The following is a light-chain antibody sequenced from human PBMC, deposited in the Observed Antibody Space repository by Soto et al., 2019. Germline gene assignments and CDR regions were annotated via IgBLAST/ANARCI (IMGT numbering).Light chain of an antibody. J-gene: IGKJ1*01. CDR2: GAS. CDR3: QQYNNWPPWT. Sequence: EIVMTQSPATLSVSPGERATLSCRASQSVRSNLAWYQQKPGQAPRLLIYGASTRATGIPARFSGSGSVTEFTLPISSLQSEDFAVYYCQQYNNWPPWTFGQGTKVEIK. CDR1: QSVRSN. V-gene: IGKV3-15*01.